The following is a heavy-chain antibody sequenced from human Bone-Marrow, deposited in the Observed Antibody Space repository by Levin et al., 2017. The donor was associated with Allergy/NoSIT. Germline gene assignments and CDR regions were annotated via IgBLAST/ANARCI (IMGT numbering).Heavy chain of an antibody. Sequence: GESLKISCKGSDYTFTNYWIGWVRQMPGKGLEWMGIIYPDDSETIYSPSFQGQVTVSADKSIRTAYLQWSSLKASDPAMYYCARQGTSRAWEHWGQGTLVTVSS. CDR2: IYPDDSET. J-gene: IGHJ4*02. V-gene: IGHV5-51*01. CDR1: DYTFTNYW. CDR3: ARQGTSRAWEH. D-gene: IGHD6-19*01.